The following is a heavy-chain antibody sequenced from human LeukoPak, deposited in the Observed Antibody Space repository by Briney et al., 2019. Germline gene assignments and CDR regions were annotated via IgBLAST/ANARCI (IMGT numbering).Heavy chain of an antibody. J-gene: IGHJ4*02. V-gene: IGHV3-74*01. CDR3: ATTGSGSYYDY. CDR1: GFSFSSSW. D-gene: IGHD1-26*01. Sequence: GGSLRLSCAASGFSFSSSWMHWVRQVQGQGLVWVSRINDDETSTSYADSVKGRFTISRDNAKNTLYLQMNSLRAEDTAVYYCATTGSGSYYDYWGQGTLVTVSS. CDR2: INDDETST.